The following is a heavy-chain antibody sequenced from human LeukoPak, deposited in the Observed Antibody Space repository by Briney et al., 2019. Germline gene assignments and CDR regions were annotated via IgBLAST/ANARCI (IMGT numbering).Heavy chain of an antibody. CDR1: GGSISSSYYY. V-gene: IGHV4-39*01. CDR2: IYYSGST. D-gene: IGHD3-3*01. Sequence: SETLSLTCTVSGGSISSSYYYWGWIRQPPGKGLEWIGSIYYSGSTYYNPSLKSRVTISVDTSKNQFSLKLRSVTAADTAVYYCARHTIVSGYHIPISFYYYYYGMDVWGQGTTVTISS. CDR3: ARHTIVSGYHIPISFYYYYYGMDV. J-gene: IGHJ6*02.